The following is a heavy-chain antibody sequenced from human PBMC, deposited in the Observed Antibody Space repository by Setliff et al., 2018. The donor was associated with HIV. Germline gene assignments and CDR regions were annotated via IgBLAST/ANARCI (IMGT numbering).Heavy chain of an antibody. V-gene: IGHV3-49*04. CDR3: TRAPSYYDSSGYYSLTYYFDY. Sequence: GGSLRLSCAASGFTFGDYAMSWVRQAPGKGLEWVGFIRSKAYGGTTEYAASVKGRFTISRDDSKSIAYLQMNSLKTEDTAVYYCTRAPSYYDSSGYYSLTYYFDYWGQGTLVTVSS. CDR1: GFTFGDYA. J-gene: IGHJ4*02. CDR2: IRSKAYGGTT. D-gene: IGHD3-22*01.